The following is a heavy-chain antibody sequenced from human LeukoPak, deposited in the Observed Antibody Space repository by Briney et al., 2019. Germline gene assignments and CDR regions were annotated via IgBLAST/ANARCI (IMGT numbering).Heavy chain of an antibody. CDR2: ISWNSGSI. CDR3: AKDVSRMSYYYMDV. J-gene: IGHJ6*03. Sequence: GGSLRLSCAASGFTFDDYAMHWVRQAPGKGLEWVSGISWNSGSIGYADSVKGRFTISRDNAKNSLYLQMNSLRAEDMALYYCAKDVSRMSYYYMDVWGKGTRSPSP. D-gene: IGHD2-15*01. CDR1: GFTFDDYA. V-gene: IGHV3-9*03.